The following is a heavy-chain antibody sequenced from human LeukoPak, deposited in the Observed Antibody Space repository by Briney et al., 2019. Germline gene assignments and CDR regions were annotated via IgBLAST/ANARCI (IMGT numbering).Heavy chain of an antibody. Sequence: GGSLRLSCAASGFTFNTYGMHWVRQAPGKGLEWVAVIWSDGSIDYYADSVKGRFTISRDNSKDTLYLQLNSLRAEDTAVYYCARMGCGGSSSCYPLDYWGQGTLVTVSS. CDR1: GFTFNTYG. V-gene: IGHV3-33*01. D-gene: IGHD2-2*01. CDR2: IWSDGSID. J-gene: IGHJ4*02. CDR3: ARMGCGGSSSCYPLDY.